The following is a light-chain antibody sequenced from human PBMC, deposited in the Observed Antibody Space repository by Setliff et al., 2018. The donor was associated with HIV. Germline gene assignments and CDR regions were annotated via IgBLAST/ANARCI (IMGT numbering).Light chain of an antibody. CDR3: QQYFGS. CDR1: QSVLSSSNNKNY. Sequence: DIVMTQSPDSLAVSLGERATINCKPSQSVLSSSNNKNYLAWYQQKPGQPPKLLIYWASTRESGVPDRFSGSGSGTDFTLTISSLQAEDVAVYYCQQYFGSVGQGTKVDIK. J-gene: IGKJ1*01. V-gene: IGKV4-1*01. CDR2: WAS.